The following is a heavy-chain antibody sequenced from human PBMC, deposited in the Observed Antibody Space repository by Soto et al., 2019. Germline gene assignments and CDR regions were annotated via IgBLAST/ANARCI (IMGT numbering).Heavy chain of an antibody. J-gene: IGHJ4*02. CDR1: GFTFSTYG. D-gene: IGHD3-16*01. V-gene: IGHV3-23*01. Sequence: GGSLRLSCAASGFTFSTYGMSWVRQAPGKGLEWVSSISNSGGITYYGDSVKGRFTISRDNSKNTLYLQMNSLRAEDTAVYYCAKHMGGPGRRLDYWGQGTLVTVSS. CDR3: AKHMGGPGRRLDY. CDR2: ISNSGGIT.